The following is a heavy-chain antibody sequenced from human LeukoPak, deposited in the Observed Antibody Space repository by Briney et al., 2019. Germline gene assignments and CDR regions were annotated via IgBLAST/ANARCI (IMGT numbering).Heavy chain of an antibody. V-gene: IGHV4-34*01. CDR3: ARARRGYSYGLDY. Sequence: SETLSLTCAVYGGSFSGYYWSWIRQPPGKGLEWIGEINHSGSINYNPSLKSRVTISVDTSKNQFSLKLSSVTAADTAVYYCARARRGYSYGLDYWGQGTLVTVSS. CDR1: GGSFSGYY. J-gene: IGHJ4*02. CDR2: INHSGSI. D-gene: IGHD5-18*01.